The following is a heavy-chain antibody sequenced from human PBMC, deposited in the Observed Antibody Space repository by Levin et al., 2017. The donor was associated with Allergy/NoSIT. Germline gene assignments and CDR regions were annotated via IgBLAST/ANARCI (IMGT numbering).Heavy chain of an antibody. V-gene: IGHV1-69*13. CDR3: ARDRDYYDSSGYYNNWFDP. CDR1: GGTFSSYA. J-gene: IGHJ5*02. D-gene: IGHD3-22*01. CDR2: IIPIFGTA. Sequence: SVKVSCKASGGTFSSYAISWVRQAPGQGLEWMGGIIPIFGTANYAQKFQGRVTITADESTSTAYMELSSLRSEDTAVYYCARDRDYYDSSGYYNNWFDPWGQGTLVTVSS.